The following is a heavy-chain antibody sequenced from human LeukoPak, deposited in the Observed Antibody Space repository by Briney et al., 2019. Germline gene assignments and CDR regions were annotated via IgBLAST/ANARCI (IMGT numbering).Heavy chain of an antibody. V-gene: IGHV3-53*01. Sequence: GGSLRLSCAASRFTVSSNYMSWVRQAPGKGLEWVSVIYSGGSTYYADSVKGRFTISRDNSKNTLYLQMNSLRAEDTAVYYCARASDILPGLDYWGREPWSPSPQ. CDR2: IYSGGST. D-gene: IGHD3-9*01. J-gene: IGHJ4*02. CDR3: ARASDILPGLDY. CDR1: RFTVSSNY.